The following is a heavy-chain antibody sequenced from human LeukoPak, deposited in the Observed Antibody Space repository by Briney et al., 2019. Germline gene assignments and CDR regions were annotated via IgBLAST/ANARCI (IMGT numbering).Heavy chain of an antibody. CDR3: ARVIDYGALDACDI. Sequence: PGGSLRLSCVASGFSFHIYAMTWVRQAPGKGLEWASGISGSAVSTHYADSVKGRFTISRDNSKSTLYAQMNSLRAEDTAVYFCARVIDYGALDACDIWGQGTMVTVSS. J-gene: IGHJ3*02. V-gene: IGHV3-23*01. CDR1: GFSFHIYA. D-gene: IGHD4-17*01. CDR2: ISGSAVST.